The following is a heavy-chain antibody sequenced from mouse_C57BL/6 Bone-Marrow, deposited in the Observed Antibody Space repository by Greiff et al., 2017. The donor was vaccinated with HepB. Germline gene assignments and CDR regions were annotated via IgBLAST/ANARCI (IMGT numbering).Heavy chain of an antibody. D-gene: IGHD1-1*01. CDR3: ARPGSLYYFDY. Sequence: VQLQQPGAELVRPGTSVKLSCKASGYTFTSYWMHWVKQRPGQGLEWIGVIDPSDSYTNYNQKFKGKATLTVDTSSSTAYMQLSSLTSEDSAVYYCARPGSLYYFDYWGQGTTLTVSS. V-gene: IGHV1-59*01. CDR2: IDPSDSYT. CDR1: GYTFTSYW. J-gene: IGHJ2*01.